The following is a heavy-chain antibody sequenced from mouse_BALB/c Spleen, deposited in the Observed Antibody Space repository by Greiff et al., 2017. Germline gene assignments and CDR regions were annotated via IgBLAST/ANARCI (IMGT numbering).Heavy chain of an antibody. CDR2: IDPANGNT. Sequence: VQLKESGAELVKPGASVKLSCTASGFNIKDTYMHWVKQRPEQGLEWIGRIDPANGNTKYDPKFQGKATITADTSSNTAYLQLSSLTSEDTAVYYCARDGYDAWFAYWGQGTLVTVSA. D-gene: IGHD2-2*01. CDR3: ARDGYDAWFAY. CDR1: GFNIKDTY. V-gene: IGHV14-3*02. J-gene: IGHJ3*01.